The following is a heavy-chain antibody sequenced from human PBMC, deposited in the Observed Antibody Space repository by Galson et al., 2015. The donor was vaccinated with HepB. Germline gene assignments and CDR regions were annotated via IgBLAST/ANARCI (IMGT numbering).Heavy chain of an antibody. CDR1: GFNFINYN. CDR3: ARDMAGVITIYNYYGMDV. V-gene: IGHV3-48*02. CDR2: TSYSSSTR. J-gene: IGHJ6*02. D-gene: IGHD3-16*02. Sequence: SLRLSCAASGFNFINYNMNWVRQAPGKGLEWVSYTSYSSSTRYYADSVKGRFTISRDNAKNSLYLQMNSLRDEDTAVYFCARDMAGVITIYNYYGMDVWGQGATVTVSS.